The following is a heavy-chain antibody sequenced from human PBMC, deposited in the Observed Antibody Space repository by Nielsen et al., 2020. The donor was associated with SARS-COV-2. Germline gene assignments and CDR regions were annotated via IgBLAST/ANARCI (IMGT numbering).Heavy chain of an antibody. J-gene: IGHJ6*03. V-gene: IGHV4-59*01. CDR3: ARAVKQWLGGYYYYMDV. CDR2: IYYSGST. Sequence: LRLSCTVSGGSISSYYWSWIRQPPGKGLEWIGYIYYSGSTNYNPSLKSRVTISVDTSKNQFSLKLSSVTAADTAVYYCARAVKQWLGGYYYYMDVWGKGTTVTVSS. D-gene: IGHD6-19*01. CDR1: GGSISSYY.